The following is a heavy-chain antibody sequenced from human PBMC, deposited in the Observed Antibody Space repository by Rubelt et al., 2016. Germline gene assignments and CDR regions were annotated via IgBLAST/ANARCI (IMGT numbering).Heavy chain of an antibody. D-gene: IGHD6-19*01. Sequence: QVQLQESGPGLVKPSETLSLICSVSGGSISSYYWSWIRQPPGKGLEWIGYISYSGSTTYNPSLRNRVTISVDTSKNQFSRKVSSVTAADTAVYFCASSHRSGWTFDYWGQGTLVTVSS. CDR2: ISYSGST. J-gene: IGHJ4*02. V-gene: IGHV4-59*01. CDR3: ASSHRSGWTFDY. CDR1: GGSISSYY.